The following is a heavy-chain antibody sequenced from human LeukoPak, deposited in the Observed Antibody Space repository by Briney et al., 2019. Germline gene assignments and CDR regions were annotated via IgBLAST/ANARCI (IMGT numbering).Heavy chain of an antibody. V-gene: IGHV3-23*01. Sequence: GGSLRLSCAASGFIFSNYAMNWVRQAPGKGLEWVSGISSTGGSTYYADSVKGRFTISRDNSKSTLYLQMSSLRAEDTAVYYCARDRYSSAWNDPIYWGQGTLVTVPS. J-gene: IGHJ4*02. D-gene: IGHD6-19*01. CDR2: ISSTGGST. CDR1: GFIFSNYA. CDR3: ARDRYSSAWNDPIY.